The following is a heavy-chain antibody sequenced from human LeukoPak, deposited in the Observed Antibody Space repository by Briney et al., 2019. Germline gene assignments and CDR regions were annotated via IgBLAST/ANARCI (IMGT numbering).Heavy chain of an antibody. D-gene: IGHD4-11*01. Sequence: GGSLRLSCAASGFTFSSYEMNWVRQPPGKGLEWVSYISTSGGTIYYADSVKGRFTIPRDNAKNSLYLQMNSLRAEDTAVYYCARGYINSPLDYWGQGTLVTVSS. J-gene: IGHJ4*02. CDR1: GFTFSSYE. V-gene: IGHV3-48*03. CDR2: ISTSGGTI. CDR3: ARGYINSPLDY.